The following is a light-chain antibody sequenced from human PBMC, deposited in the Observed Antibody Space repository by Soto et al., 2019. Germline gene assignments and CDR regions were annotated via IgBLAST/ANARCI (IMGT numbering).Light chain of an antibody. CDR1: HSVRHN. CDR2: GAS. J-gene: IGKJ2*01. Sequence: EILMTQSPATLSVSPGERATHSCRASHSVRHNLAWYQQKPGQAPRLLFYGASIRAIGIPARFSGSGSGTEFTLTMSSLQSEDFAIYYCQQSNNWPYTFGQGTKLEIK. CDR3: QQSNNWPYT. V-gene: IGKV3-15*01.